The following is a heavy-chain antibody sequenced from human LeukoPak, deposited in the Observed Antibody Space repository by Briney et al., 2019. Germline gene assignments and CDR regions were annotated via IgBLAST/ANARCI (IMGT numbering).Heavy chain of an antibody. V-gene: IGHV4-39*01. CDR1: GGSISTYY. Sequence: SETLSLTCTVSGGSISTYYWTWIRQPPGKGLKWIGNVFDSGSTHYSPSLKSRVTISVDTSKNQFSLRLSSVTAADTAVYYCARHTRPGHSGYENAFDIWGQGTMVTVSS. D-gene: IGHD5-12*01. J-gene: IGHJ3*02. CDR2: VFDSGST. CDR3: ARHTRPGHSGYENAFDI.